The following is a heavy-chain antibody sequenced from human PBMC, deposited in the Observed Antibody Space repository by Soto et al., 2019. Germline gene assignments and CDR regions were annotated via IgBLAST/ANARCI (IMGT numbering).Heavy chain of an antibody. Sequence: GGSLRLSCQASGFNFDNYGMHWVRQAPGKGLEWVAVITYDGSNKYYADSVKGRFTISRDNSKNTLSLHLNTLKPEDTAVYHCAKDRVGGTFYTPLGFWGQGTLVTVCS. CDR3: AKDRVGGTFYTPLGF. V-gene: IGHV3-30*18. CDR1: GFNFDNYG. D-gene: IGHD1-7*01. J-gene: IGHJ4*02. CDR2: ITYDGSNK.